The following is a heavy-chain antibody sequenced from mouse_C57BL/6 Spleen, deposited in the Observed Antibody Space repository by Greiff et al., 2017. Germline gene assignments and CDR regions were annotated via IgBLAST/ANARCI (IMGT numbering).Heavy chain of an antibody. D-gene: IGHD1-1*01. CDR1: GYTFTSYW. CDR2: IDPNSGST. CDR3: ARRDYYCSSGY. Sequence: QVQLQQPGAELVKPGASVKLSCKASGYTFTSYWMHWVKQRPGQGLEWIGMIDPNSGSTNYNEKFKSKATLTVDTSSSTAYMQPSSLTSEDSAVYYCARRDYYCSSGYWGQGTTLTVSS. J-gene: IGHJ2*01. V-gene: IGHV1-64*01.